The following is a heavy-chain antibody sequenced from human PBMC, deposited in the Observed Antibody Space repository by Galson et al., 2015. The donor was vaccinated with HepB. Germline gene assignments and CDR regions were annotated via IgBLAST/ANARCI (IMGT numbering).Heavy chain of an antibody. CDR2: IWYDGSNK. Sequence: SLRLSCAASGFTFSSYGMHWVRQAPGKGLEWVAVIWYDGSNKYYADSVKGRFTISRDNSKNTLYLQMNSLRAEDTAVYYCAREQWELNYFDYWGQGTLVTVSS. CDR3: AREQWELNYFDY. V-gene: IGHV3-33*01. CDR1: GFTFSSYG. J-gene: IGHJ4*02. D-gene: IGHD1-26*01.